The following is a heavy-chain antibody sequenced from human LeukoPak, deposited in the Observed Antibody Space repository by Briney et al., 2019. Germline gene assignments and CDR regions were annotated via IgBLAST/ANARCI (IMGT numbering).Heavy chain of an antibody. D-gene: IGHD3-3*01. Sequence: GGSLRLSCAASGFTFSSYEMNWVRQAPGKGLEWVSYISSSGSTIYYADSVKGRFTISRDNAKNSLYLQMNSLRAEDTAVYYCARGDYDFWSGTRGLDYWGQGTLVTVSS. CDR1: GFTFSSYE. V-gene: IGHV3-48*03. CDR3: ARGDYDFWSGTRGLDY. J-gene: IGHJ4*02. CDR2: ISSSGSTI.